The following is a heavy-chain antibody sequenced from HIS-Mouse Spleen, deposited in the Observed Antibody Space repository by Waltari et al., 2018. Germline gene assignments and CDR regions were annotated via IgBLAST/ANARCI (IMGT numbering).Heavy chain of an antibody. CDR1: GGSISSYY. V-gene: IGHV4-4*07. J-gene: IGHJ3*02. D-gene: IGHD3-3*01. CDR3: ARDFHDFWSGYYGGDKKHDAFDI. CDR2: IYTSGSP. Sequence: QVQLQESGPGLVKPSETLSLTCTVPGGSISSYYWSWIRHPAGKGPEGIGRIYTSGSPNSNPSLKSRVTMSVDTSKNQFSLKLSSVTAADTAVYYCARDFHDFWSGYYGGDKKHDAFDIWGQGTMVTVSS.